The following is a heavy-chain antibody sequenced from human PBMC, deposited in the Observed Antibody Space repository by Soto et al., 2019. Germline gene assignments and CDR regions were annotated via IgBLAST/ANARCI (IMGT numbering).Heavy chain of an antibody. J-gene: IGHJ4*02. CDR1: GFTFSSYA. CDR3: AKFFAETGGSSGWPWSFHY. V-gene: IGHV3-23*01. Sequence: EVQLLESGGGLVQPGRSLRVSCAASGFTFSSYAMSWVRQAPGEGLEWVSAISGSGGTTYYADSVKGRFTISRDNSKNTVSLQMNSVRAEDTVVYYCAKFFAETGGSSGWPWSFHYWGQGTLVTVSS. D-gene: IGHD6-25*01. CDR2: ISGSGGTT.